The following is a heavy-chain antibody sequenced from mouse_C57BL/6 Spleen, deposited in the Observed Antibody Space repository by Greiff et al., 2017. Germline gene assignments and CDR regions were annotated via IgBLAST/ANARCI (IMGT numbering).Heavy chain of an antibody. CDR2: IRLKSDNYAT. Sequence: EVQGVESGGGLVQPGGSMKLSCVASGFTFSNYWMNWVRQSPEKGLEWVAQIRLKSDNYATHYAESVKGRFTISRDDSKSSVYLQMNNLRAEDTGIYYCTGSNPHYAMDYWGQGTSVTVSS. D-gene: IGHD2-5*01. CDR3: TGSNPHYAMDY. CDR1: GFTFSNYW. J-gene: IGHJ4*01. V-gene: IGHV6-3*01.